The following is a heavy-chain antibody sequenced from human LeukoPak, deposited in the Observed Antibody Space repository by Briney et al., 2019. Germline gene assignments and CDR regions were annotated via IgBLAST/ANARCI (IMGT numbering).Heavy chain of an antibody. CDR3: ASHNVGTGLTY. Sequence: PSETLSLTCTVSGGSISSGSYYWSWIRQPAGKGLEWIGRIYTSGSTNYNPSLKSRVTISVDTSKNHFSLKLSSVTAADTAVYYCASHNVGTGLTYWGQGTLVTVSS. CDR2: IYTSGST. CDR1: GGSISSGSYY. V-gene: IGHV4-61*02. J-gene: IGHJ4*02. D-gene: IGHD3/OR15-3a*01.